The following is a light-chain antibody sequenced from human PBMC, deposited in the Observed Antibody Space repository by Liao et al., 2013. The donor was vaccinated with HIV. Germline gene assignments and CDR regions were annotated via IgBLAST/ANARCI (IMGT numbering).Light chain of an antibody. CDR2: YDS. J-gene: IGLJ3*02. V-gene: IGLV3-21*04. Sequence: SYVLTQPPSVSVAPGKTAMITCGGNNIGRKSVHWYQQKPGQAPVLVIYYDSDRPSGIPERYSGSNSGNTATLTISRVEAGDEADYYCQVWDTGSDHWVFGGGTKLTVL. CDR3: QVWDTGSDHWV. CDR1: NIGRKS.